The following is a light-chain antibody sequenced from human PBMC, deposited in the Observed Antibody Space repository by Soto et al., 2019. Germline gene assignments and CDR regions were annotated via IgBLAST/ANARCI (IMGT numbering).Light chain of an antibody. CDR2: EVR. CDR1: SSDVGGYNH. V-gene: IGLV2-14*01. Sequence: QSALTQPASVSGSPGPSITISCTGTSSDVGGYNHVSWYQQHPGKAPKLIIYEVRNRPSGVSNRLSGSKSGNTASLTISGLQADDEADYYCCSYTSSSIRVFGGGTKVTVL. J-gene: IGLJ3*02. CDR3: CSYTSSSIRV.